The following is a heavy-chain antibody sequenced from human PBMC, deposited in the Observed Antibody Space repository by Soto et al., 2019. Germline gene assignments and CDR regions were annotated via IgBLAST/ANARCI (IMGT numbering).Heavy chain of an antibody. D-gene: IGHD6-19*01. J-gene: IGHJ4*02. CDR2: LSGSGGST. CDR3: AKDHFDSSDWYEFFDY. CDR1: GFTFSSYA. V-gene: IGHV3-23*01. Sequence: HPGGSLRLSCAASGFTFSSYAMSWVRQAPEKGLEWVSALSGSGGSTYYADSVKGRFTISRDNSKNTLYLQMNTLRAEDTAVYYCAKDHFDSSDWYEFFDYWGQGTLVTVSS.